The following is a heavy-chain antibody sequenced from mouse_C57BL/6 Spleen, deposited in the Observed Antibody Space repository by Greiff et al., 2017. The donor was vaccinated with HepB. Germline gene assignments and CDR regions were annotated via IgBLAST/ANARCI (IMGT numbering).Heavy chain of an antibody. CDR1: GYSITSGYY. V-gene: IGHV3-6*01. D-gene: IGHD2-4*01. CDR2: ISYDGSN. CDR3: ARERGIYYDSAWFAY. Sequence: ESGPGLVKPSQSLSLTCSVTGYSITSGYYWNWIRQFPGNKLEWMGYISYDGSNNYNPSLKNRISITRDTSKNQFFLKLNSVTTEDTATYYCARERGIYYDSAWFAYWGQGTLVTVSA. J-gene: IGHJ3*01.